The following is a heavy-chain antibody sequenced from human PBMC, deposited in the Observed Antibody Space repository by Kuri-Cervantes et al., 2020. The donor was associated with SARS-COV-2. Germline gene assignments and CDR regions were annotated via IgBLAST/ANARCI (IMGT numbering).Heavy chain of an antibody. Sequence: SETLSLTCTVSGGSISSADYCWSWIRQPPGKGLEWIGYIYYSGSTYYNPSLKSRITISVDTSKNQFSLKLSSVTAADTAVYYCASCPGGLPYYYYGMDVWGQGTTVTVSS. CDR3: ASCPGGLPYYYYGMDV. V-gene: IGHV4-30-4*01. J-gene: IGHJ6*02. D-gene: IGHD5-18*01. CDR2: IYYSGST. CDR1: GGSISSADYC.